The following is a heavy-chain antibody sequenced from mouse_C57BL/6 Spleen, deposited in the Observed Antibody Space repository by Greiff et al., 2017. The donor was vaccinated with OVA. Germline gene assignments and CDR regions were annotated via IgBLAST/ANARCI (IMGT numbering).Heavy chain of an antibody. CDR2: IYWDDDK. D-gene: IGHD1-1*01. Sequence: QVTLKESGPGILQSSQTLSLTCSFSGFSLSTSGMGVSWIRQPSGKGLEWLAHIYWDDDKRYNPSLKSRLTISKDTSRNQVFLKITSVDTADTATYYCARRVETTVVDWYFDVWGTGTTVTVSS. CDR3: ARRVETTVVDWYFDV. J-gene: IGHJ1*03. V-gene: IGHV8-12*01. CDR1: GFSLSTSGMG.